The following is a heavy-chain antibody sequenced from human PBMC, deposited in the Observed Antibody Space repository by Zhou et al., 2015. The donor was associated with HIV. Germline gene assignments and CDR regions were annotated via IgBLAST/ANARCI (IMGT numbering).Heavy chain of an antibody. CDR2: MNPNSGNT. CDR3: ARGAVQGSSSWNWFDS. V-gene: IGHV1-8*01. D-gene: IGHD6-13*01. J-gene: IGHJ5*01. CDR1: GYTFANYD. Sequence: QVQLVQSGAEVKKPGASVKVSCKASGYTFANYDIYWVRQATGQGLEWVGWMNPNSGNTDYAPRFQGRVTMTRDTSIATAYMELSGLRSEDTALYYCARGAVQGSSSWNWFDSWGQGSLVTVSS.